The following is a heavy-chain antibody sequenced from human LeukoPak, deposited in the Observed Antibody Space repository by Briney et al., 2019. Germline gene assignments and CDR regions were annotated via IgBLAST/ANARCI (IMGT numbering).Heavy chain of an antibody. V-gene: IGHV4-59*01. Sequence: SETLPLTCTLSGDSMSSYYWSWIRQPPGEGLQWIGYIYYSGSTNYNPSLKSRVIISVDRSKNQFSLRLTSVTAADTAVYYCARVVVGAFYYYYYMDVWGKGTTVIVSS. J-gene: IGHJ6*03. CDR3: ARVVVGAFYYYYYMDV. D-gene: IGHD2-2*01. CDR1: GDSMSSYY. CDR2: IYYSGST.